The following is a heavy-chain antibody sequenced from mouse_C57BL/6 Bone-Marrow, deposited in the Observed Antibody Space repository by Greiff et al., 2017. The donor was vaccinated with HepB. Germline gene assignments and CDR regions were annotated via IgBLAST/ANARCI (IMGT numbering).Heavy chain of an antibody. CDR2: IYPRSGNT. D-gene: IGHD2-3*01. CDR1: GYTFTSYG. J-gene: IGHJ2*01. Sequence: VKLQQSGAELARPGASVKLSCKASGYTFTSYGISWVKQSTGQGLEWIGEIYPRSGNTYYNEKFKGKATLTTDKSSSTAYMELRSLTSEDSAVYFCAILWLLLDYWGQGTTLTVSS. V-gene: IGHV1-81*01. CDR3: AILWLLLDY.